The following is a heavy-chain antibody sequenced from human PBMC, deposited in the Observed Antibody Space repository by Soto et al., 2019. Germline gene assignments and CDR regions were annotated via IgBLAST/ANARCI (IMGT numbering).Heavy chain of an antibody. CDR1: GYTFTSYA. V-gene: IGHV1-3*01. J-gene: IGHJ4*02. D-gene: IGHD3-22*01. CDR2: INAGNGNT. CDR3: ARARYYYDSSGFDY. Sequence: QVQLVQSGAEVKKPGASVKVSCKASGYTFTSYAMHWVRQAPGQRLEWMGWINAGNGNTKYSQKFQGRVTITRDTXGSTAYMELSSLRSEDTAVYYCARARYYYDSSGFDYWGQGTLVTVSS.